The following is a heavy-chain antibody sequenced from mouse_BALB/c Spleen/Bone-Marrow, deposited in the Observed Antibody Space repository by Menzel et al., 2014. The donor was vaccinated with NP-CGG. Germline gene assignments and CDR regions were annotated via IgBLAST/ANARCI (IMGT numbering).Heavy chain of an antibody. CDR3: ARQLGLRWAMDY. V-gene: IGHV5-12-2*01. Sequence: EVKLMESGEGLVQPGGSLKLSCAASGFTFSSYTVSWVRQTPEKRLEWVAYISNGGGSTYYPDTVKGRFTISRDNAKNTLYLQMSSLKSEDTAMYYCARQLGLRWAMDYWGQGTSVTVSS. CDR2: ISNGGGST. CDR1: GFTFSSYT. J-gene: IGHJ4*01. D-gene: IGHD3-1*01.